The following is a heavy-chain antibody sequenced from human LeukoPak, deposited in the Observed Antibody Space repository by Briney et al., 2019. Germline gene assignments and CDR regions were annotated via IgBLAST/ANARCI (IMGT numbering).Heavy chain of an antibody. Sequence: SETLSLTCAVYGGSFRGYYWSWIRQPPGKGLEWIGEINHSGSTNYNPSLKSRVTISVGTSKNQFSLKLSSVTAADTAVYYCARLWVTTTNWGQGTLVTVSS. V-gene: IGHV4-34*01. CDR1: GGSFRGYY. D-gene: IGHD4-17*01. CDR2: INHSGST. J-gene: IGHJ4*02. CDR3: ARLWVTTTN.